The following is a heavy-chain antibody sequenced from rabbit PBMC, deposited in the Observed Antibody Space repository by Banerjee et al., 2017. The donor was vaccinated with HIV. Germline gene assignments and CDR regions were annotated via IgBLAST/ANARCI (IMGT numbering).Heavy chain of an antibody. D-gene: IGHD4-1*01. V-gene: IGHV1S40*01. Sequence: QSLEESGGGLVKPGASLTLTCTASGIDFSSYYDMCWVRQAPGKGLEWIACIYAGSSGSTYYASWAKGRFTISKTSSTTVTLQMTSLTAADTATYFCARDLAGVIGWNFDLWGPGTLVTVS. CDR2: IYAGSSGST. CDR3: ARDLAGVIGWNFDL. J-gene: IGHJ4*01. CDR1: GIDFSSYYD.